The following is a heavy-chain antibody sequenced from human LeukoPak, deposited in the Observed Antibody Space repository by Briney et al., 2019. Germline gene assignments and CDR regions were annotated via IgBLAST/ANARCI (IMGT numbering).Heavy chain of an antibody. CDR2: INHSGST. CDR1: GGSFSGYY. V-gene: IGHV4-34*01. Sequence: SETLSLTCAVHGGSFSGYYWSWIRQPPGKGLEWIGEINHSGSTNYNPSLKSRVTISVDTSKNQFSLKLSSVTAADTAVYYCARDGDYDILTGYSNGGYFDYWGQGTLVTVSS. D-gene: IGHD3-9*01. CDR3: ARDGDYDILTGYSNGGYFDY. J-gene: IGHJ4*02.